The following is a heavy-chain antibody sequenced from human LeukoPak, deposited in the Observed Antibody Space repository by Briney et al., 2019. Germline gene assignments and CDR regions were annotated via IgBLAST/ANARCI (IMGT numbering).Heavy chain of an antibody. CDR2: IYYSGGT. CDR1: GGSISSYY. Sequence: SETLSLTCTVSGGSISSYYWSWIRQPPGKGLEWIGYIYYSGGTNYNPSLKSRVTISVDTSKNQFSLRLSSVTAADTAVYYCARVTGYVMEDYFDYWGQRTLVTVSS. V-gene: IGHV4-59*01. J-gene: IGHJ4*02. D-gene: IGHD6-13*01. CDR3: ARVTGYVMEDYFDY.